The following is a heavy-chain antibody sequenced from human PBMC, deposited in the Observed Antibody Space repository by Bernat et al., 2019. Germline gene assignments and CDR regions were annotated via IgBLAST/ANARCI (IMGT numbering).Heavy chain of an antibody. V-gene: IGHV3-23*01. D-gene: IGHD3-3*02. Sequence: VQLLESGGGLVQPGGSLRLSCAGSGFTFSSYAMNWVRPAPGKGLEWVSAISGSGGSTHYADSVKGRFTISRDNSKNTLYLQMNSLRAEDTAVYYCARDWRCGSISCPEYWGQGTLVTVSS. CDR1: GFTFSSYA. CDR3: ARDWRCGSISCPEY. J-gene: IGHJ4*02. CDR2: ISGSGGST.